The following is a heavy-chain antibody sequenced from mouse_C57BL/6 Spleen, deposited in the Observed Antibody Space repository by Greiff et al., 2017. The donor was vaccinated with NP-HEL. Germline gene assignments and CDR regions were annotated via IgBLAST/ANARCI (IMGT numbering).Heavy chain of an antibody. D-gene: IGHD2-1*01. V-gene: IGHV1-82*01. CDR2: IYPGDGDT. Sequence: QVQLQQSGPELVKPGASVKISCKASGYAFSSSWMNWVKQRPGKGLEWIGRIYPGDGDTNYNGKFKGKATLTADKSSSTAYMQLSSLTSEDSAVYFCARGGYGNQNYFDYWGQGTTLTVSS. CDR3: ARGGYGNQNYFDY. J-gene: IGHJ2*01. CDR1: GYAFSSSW.